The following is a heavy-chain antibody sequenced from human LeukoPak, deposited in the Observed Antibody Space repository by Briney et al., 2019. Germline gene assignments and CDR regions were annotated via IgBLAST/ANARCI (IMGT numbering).Heavy chain of an antibody. Sequence: SETLSLTCTVSGGSISSYYWSWIRQPPGKGLEWIGYIYYSGSTYYNPSLKSRVTISVDRSKNQFSLKLSSVTAADTAVYYCARVSGVLDYYGMDVWGQGTTVTVSS. V-gene: IGHV4-59*12. CDR3: ARVSGVLDYYGMDV. CDR2: IYYSGST. D-gene: IGHD2-8*02. J-gene: IGHJ6*02. CDR1: GGSISSYY.